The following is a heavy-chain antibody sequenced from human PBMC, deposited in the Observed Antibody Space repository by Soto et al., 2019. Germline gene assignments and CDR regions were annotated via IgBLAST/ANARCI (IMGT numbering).Heavy chain of an antibody. CDR3: AKGDGVTACEPCLD. V-gene: IGHV3-30*18. J-gene: IGHJ4*02. D-gene: IGHD2-21*02. CDR1: GFTFSNFG. CDR2: ISNDGRHI. Sequence: GGSLRLSCAASGFTFSNFGMYWVRQAPGKGLEWVAVISNDGRHIQYSDSVKGRFTVSRDNSKNTLHLQMDSLGPEDTALYRCAKGDGVTACEPCLDWGQGTTVTV.